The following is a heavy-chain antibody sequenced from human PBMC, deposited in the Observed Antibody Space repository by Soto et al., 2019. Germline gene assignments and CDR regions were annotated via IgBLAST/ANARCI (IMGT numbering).Heavy chain of an antibody. Sequence: EVQLVESGGGLVQPGRSLRLSCTASGFTFGDYAMSWFRQAPGKGLEWVGFIRSKAYGGTTEYAASVKGRFTISRDDSKSIAYLQMNSLKTEDTAVYYCTRDPGLRFGELSQFDYWGQGTLVTVSS. D-gene: IGHD3-10*01. CDR1: GFTFGDYA. J-gene: IGHJ4*02. CDR3: TRDPGLRFGELSQFDY. CDR2: IRSKAYGGTT. V-gene: IGHV3-49*03.